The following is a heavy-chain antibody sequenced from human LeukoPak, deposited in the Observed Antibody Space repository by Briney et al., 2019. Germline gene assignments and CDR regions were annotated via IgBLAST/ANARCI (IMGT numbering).Heavy chain of an antibody. Sequence: GASVKVSCKASGGTFSSYTISWVRQAPGQGLEWMGRIIPILGIANYALKFQGRVTITADKSTSTAYMELSSLRSEDTAVYYCARESSGLYFDYWGQGTLVTVSS. CDR1: GGTFSSYT. J-gene: IGHJ4*02. CDR3: ARESSGLYFDY. V-gene: IGHV1-69*04. CDR2: IIPILGIA. D-gene: IGHD3-22*01.